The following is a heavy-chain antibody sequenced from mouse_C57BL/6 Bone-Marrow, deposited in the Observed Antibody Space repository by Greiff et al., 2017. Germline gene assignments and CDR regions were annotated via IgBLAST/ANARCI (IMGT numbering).Heavy chain of an antibody. CDR3: ARLTTVLYWYFDV. J-gene: IGHJ1*03. CDR1: GFTFSSYG. V-gene: IGHV5-6*01. CDR2: ISSGGSYT. Sequence: EVKLMESGGDLVKPGGSLKLSCAASGFTFSSYGMSWVRQTPDKRLEWVATISSGGSYTYYPDSVKGRFTISRDNAKNTLYLQMSSLKSEDTAMYYCARLTTVLYWYFDVWGTGTTVTVSS. D-gene: IGHD1-1*01.